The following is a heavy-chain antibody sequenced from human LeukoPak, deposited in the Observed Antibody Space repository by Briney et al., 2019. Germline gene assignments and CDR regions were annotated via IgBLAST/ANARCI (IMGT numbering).Heavy chain of an antibody. CDR1: GFIFSDFY. V-gene: IGHV3-11*06. J-gene: IGHJ4*02. Sequence: GGSLRLSCAASGFIFSDFYMSWVRQAAGKGLECIAYISPSSHDIIYADSVKGRFTISRDNAKNSLYLQMNSLRAEDTAVYYCAKTARPFDYWGQGTQVTVSS. CDR3: AKTARPFDY. CDR2: ISPSSHDI. D-gene: IGHD6-6*01.